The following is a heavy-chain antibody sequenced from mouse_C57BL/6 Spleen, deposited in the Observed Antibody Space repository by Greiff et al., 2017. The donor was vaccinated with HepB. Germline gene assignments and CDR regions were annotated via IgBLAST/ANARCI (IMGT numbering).Heavy chain of an antibody. D-gene: IGHD4-1*01. V-gene: IGHV5-6*01. CDR2: ISSGGSYT. CDR1: GFTFSSYG. CDR3: ARLTGTDYFDY. J-gene: IGHJ2*01. Sequence: EVKLVESGGDLVKPGGSLKLSCAASGFTFSSYGMSWVRQTPDKRLEWVATISSGGSYTYYPDSVKGRFIISRDNAKNTLYLQMSSLKSEDTAMYYYARLTGTDYFDYWGQGTTLTVSS.